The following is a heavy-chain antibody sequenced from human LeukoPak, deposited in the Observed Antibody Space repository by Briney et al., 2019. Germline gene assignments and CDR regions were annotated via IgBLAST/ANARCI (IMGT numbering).Heavy chain of an antibody. CDR2: ISYDGSNK. D-gene: IGHD1-26*01. V-gene: IGHV3-30*18. CDR3: AKHPGDFTGIVNYYYMDV. CDR1: GFTFSSDW. J-gene: IGHJ6*03. Sequence: GGSLRLSCAASGFTFSSDWMHWVRQAPGKGLEWVAIISYDGSNKYYTDSVKGRFTISRDNTKNTLFLQMNSLRAEDTAVYYCAKHPGDFTGIVNYYYMDVWGKGTTVTVSS.